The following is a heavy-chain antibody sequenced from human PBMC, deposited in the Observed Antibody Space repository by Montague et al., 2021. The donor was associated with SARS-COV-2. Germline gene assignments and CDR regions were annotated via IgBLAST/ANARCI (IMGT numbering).Heavy chain of an antibody. J-gene: IGHJ6*02. CDR3: ARGIVVVPAARDYYYYYGMDV. V-gene: IGHV4-34*01. CDR1: GGSFSGYY. CDR2: INNSGST. D-gene: IGHD2-2*01. Sequence: SETLSLTCAVYGGSFSGYYWSWIRQPPGKGLEWIGEINNSGSTNYNPSLKSRVTISVDTSKNQFSLKLSSVTAAATAVYYCARGIVVVPAARDYYYYYGMDVWGQGTTVTVSS.